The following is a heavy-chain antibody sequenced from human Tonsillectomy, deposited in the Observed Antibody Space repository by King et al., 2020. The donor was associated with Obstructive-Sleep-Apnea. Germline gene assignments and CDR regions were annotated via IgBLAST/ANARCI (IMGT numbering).Heavy chain of an antibody. Sequence: QLQESGPGLVKPSETLSLTCTVSGGSISSYSWAWIRQPAGEGLEWIGRMFTSGSTNCNPSLKSRVTMSVDTSKNQFSLKLSSVTAADPAVYYCARDVPYDWLVPYYYYGMDVWGQGTTVTVSS. V-gene: IGHV4-4*07. CDR2: MFTSGST. CDR1: GGSISSYS. D-gene: IGHD3-9*01. CDR3: ARDVPYDWLVPYYYYGMDV. J-gene: IGHJ6*02.